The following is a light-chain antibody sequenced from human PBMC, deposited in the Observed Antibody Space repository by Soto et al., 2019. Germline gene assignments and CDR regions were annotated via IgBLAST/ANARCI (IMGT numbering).Light chain of an antibody. Sequence: QSALTQAPSASGSPGQSVTISCTGTSSDVGGYDLVSWYQQHPGKAPKLILYEVAKRPSGVPARFSGSKSGNTASLTVSGLQADDESDYYCSSFAGNNNLFGGGTKVTVL. CDR1: SSDVGGYDL. V-gene: IGLV2-8*01. J-gene: IGLJ2*01. CDR3: SSFAGNNNL. CDR2: EVA.